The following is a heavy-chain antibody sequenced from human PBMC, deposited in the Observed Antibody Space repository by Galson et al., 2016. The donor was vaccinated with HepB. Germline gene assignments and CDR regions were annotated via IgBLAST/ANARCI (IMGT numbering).Heavy chain of an antibody. V-gene: IGHV1-46*01. Sequence: SVKVSCKASGYTFTRYHVHWVRQAPGQGLEWMGVINPAAARTTYAQKFQDRVTMTWDTPANTVYMELDGLRSDDTAVYYCARSGSTDPLDYWGQGTLVTVSS. CDR2: INPAAART. D-gene: IGHD5-12*01. CDR3: ARSGSTDPLDY. CDR1: GYTFTRYH. J-gene: IGHJ4*02.